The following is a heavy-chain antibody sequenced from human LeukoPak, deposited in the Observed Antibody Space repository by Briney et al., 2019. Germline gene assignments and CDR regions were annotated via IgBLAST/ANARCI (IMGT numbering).Heavy chain of an antibody. V-gene: IGHV1-2*02. CDR3: AREARAATMMVVVKTDAFDI. CDR1: GYTFTGYY. CDR2: INPNSGGT. D-gene: IGHD3-22*01. J-gene: IGHJ3*02. Sequence: ASVKVSCKASGYTFTGYYMHWVRQAPGQGLEWMGWINPNSGGTNYAQKFQGRVTMTRDTSISTAYMELSRLRSDDTAVYYCAREARAATMMVVVKTDAFDIWGQGTMVTVSS.